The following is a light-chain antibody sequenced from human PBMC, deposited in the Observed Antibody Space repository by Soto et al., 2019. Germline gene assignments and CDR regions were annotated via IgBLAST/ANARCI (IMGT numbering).Light chain of an antibody. J-gene: IGKJ4*01. Sequence: DIVLTQSPLSLPVTPGEPASISCRSSQSLLHRNGYNYLDWYLQKPGQSPQLLIYLGSNRASGVPDRFSGSGSGTDFTLKISRVEAEDVGIYYCVQALQTTLSFGGGTMV. CDR1: QSLLHRNGYNY. V-gene: IGKV2-28*01. CDR2: LGS. CDR3: VQALQTTLS.